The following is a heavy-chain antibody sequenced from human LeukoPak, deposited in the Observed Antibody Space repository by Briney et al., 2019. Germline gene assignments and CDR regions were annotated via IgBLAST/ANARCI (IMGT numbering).Heavy chain of an antibody. V-gene: IGHV5-51*01. CDR3: ARPGYSYGTILYFDY. J-gene: IGHJ4*02. CDR2: IYPGDSDT. CDR1: GYSFTSYW. Sequence: GESLKISCKGSGYSFTSYWIGWVRQMPGKGLEWMGIIYPGDSDTRYSPSFQGQVTVSADKSISTAYLQWSSLKASDTAMYYCARPGYSYGTILYFDYWGQGTLVTVSS. D-gene: IGHD5-18*01.